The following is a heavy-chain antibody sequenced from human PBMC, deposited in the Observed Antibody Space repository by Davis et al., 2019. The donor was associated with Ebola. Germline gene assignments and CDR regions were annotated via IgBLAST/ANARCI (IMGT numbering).Heavy chain of an antibody. Sequence: GESLKISCAASGFTFSSYGMHWVRQAPGKGLEWVAVIWYDGSNKYYADSVKGRFTISRDNSKNTLYLQMNSLRAEDTAVYYCARDTQHRYSGSYYYYGMDVWGQGTTVTVSS. J-gene: IGHJ6*02. V-gene: IGHV3-33*01. D-gene: IGHD1-26*01. CDR1: GFTFSSYG. CDR3: ARDTQHRYSGSYYYYGMDV. CDR2: IWYDGSNK.